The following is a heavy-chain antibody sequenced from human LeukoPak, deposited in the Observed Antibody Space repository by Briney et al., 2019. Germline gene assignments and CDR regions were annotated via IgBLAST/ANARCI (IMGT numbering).Heavy chain of an antibody. D-gene: IGHD1-1*01. CDR2: IYYSGST. CDR1: GGSISSSRYY. CDR3: ARLAGTFYYYYMDV. J-gene: IGHJ6*03. V-gene: IGHV4-39*01. Sequence: SETLSLTCTVSGGSISSSRYYWGWIRQPPGKGLEWIGSIYYSGSTYYNPSLKSRVTISVDTSKNQFSLKLSSVTAADTAVYYCARLAGTFYYYYMDVWGKGTTVTVSS.